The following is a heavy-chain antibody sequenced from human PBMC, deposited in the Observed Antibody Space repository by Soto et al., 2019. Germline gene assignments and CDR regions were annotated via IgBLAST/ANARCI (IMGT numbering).Heavy chain of an antibody. D-gene: IGHD2-15*01. CDR2: IYYSGST. Sequence: PSETLSLTCTVSGGSISSYYWSWIRQPPGKGLEWIGYIYYSGSTNYNPSLKSRVTISVDTSKNQFSLKLSSVTAADTAVYYCARAARLLTNWFDPWGQGTLVTVSS. CDR3: ARAARLLTNWFDP. V-gene: IGHV4-59*01. CDR1: GGSISSYY. J-gene: IGHJ5*02.